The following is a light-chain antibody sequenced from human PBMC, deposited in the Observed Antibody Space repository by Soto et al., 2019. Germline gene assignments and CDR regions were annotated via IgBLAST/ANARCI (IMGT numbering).Light chain of an antibody. V-gene: IGLV2-14*01. J-gene: IGLJ1*01. CDR3: SSYPSSSTLYV. CDR2: DVT. Sequence: QSALTQPASVSGSPGQSITISCTGTSSDVGDNNYVSWYQQHPGKAPKLMIYDVTHRPSGISNRFSGSKSGNTASLTISGLQAEDEADYYCSSYPSSSTLYVFGTGTKLTLL. CDR1: SSDVGDNNY.